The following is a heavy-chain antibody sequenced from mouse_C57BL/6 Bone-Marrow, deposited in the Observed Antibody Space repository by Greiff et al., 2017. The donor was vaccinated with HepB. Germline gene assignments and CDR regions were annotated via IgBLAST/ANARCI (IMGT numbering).Heavy chain of an antibody. CDR1: GYTFTGYW. CDR2: ILPGSGST. J-gene: IGHJ4*01. V-gene: IGHV1-9*01. CDR3: ARGIYYGNYDAMDY. D-gene: IGHD2-1*01. Sequence: QVQLQQSGAELMKPGASVKLSCKATGYTFTGYWIEWVKQRPGHGLEWIGEILPGSGSTNYNEKFKGKATLTADTSSNTAYMQLSSLTTEDSAIYYCARGIYYGNYDAMDYWGQGTSVTVSS.